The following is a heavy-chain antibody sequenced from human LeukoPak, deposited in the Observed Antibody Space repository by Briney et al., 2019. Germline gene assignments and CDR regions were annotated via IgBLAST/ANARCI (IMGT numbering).Heavy chain of an antibody. Sequence: PGGSLRLSCVASGFTVSSNHMGWVRQAPGKGLKWVSVIYPSGTTQYADSVKGRFTISRDISKNTLYLQMNNLRDEDTAVYFCARRILLSGFDIWGQGTMVTVSS. J-gene: IGHJ3*02. CDR1: GFTVSSNH. CDR3: ARRILLSGFDI. V-gene: IGHV3-66*01. D-gene: IGHD3-10*01. CDR2: IYPSGTT.